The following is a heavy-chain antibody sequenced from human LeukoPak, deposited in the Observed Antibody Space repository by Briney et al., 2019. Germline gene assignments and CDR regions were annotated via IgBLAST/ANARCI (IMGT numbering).Heavy chain of an antibody. D-gene: IGHD3-10*01. CDR1: GGSISSSNW. CDR3: ARTRYYYNSRSYGAPYYFDY. Sequence: SETLSLTCAVSGGSISSSNWWSWVRQPPGKGLEWIGEVSHSGTTNYSPSLKSRVTISVDKSKNQFSLNLSSVTAADTAVYYCARTRYYYNSRSYGAPYYFDYWGQGTLVTVSS. J-gene: IGHJ4*02. CDR2: VSHSGTT. V-gene: IGHV4-4*02.